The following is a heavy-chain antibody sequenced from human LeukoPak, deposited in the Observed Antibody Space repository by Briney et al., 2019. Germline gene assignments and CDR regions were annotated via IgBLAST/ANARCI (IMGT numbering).Heavy chain of an antibody. D-gene: IGHD6-6*01. CDR1: GDSISNYY. V-gene: IGHV4-4*07. CDR3: ARESYASSYLFDY. Sequence: SETLSPTCTVSGDSISNYYWSWIRQPAGKGLEWIGRIYTSGTTNYNPSLKSRVATSVDTSKNQFSLKVTSVTAADTAMYYCARESYASSYLFDYWGQGTLVTVSS. CDR2: IYTSGTT. J-gene: IGHJ4*02.